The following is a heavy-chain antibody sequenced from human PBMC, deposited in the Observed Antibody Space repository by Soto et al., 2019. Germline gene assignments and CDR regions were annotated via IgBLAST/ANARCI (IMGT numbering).Heavy chain of an antibody. J-gene: IGHJ4*02. CDR3: AKGVYTGPEYGFDV. Sequence: GGSLRLSCAASGFTFSSFALIWVRQAPGKGLEWVSAISGSGANTYYADSVKGRFTISRDNSKNTLYLQMNSLRAEDTAVYHCAKGVYTGPEYGFDVWGQGSLVTVSS. CDR2: ISGSGANT. CDR1: GFTFSSFA. D-gene: IGHD3-10*01. V-gene: IGHV3-23*01.